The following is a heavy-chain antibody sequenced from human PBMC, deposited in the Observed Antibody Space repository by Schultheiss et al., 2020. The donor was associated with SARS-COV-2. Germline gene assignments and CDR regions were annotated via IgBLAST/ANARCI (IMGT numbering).Heavy chain of an antibody. Sequence: GGSLRLSCAASGFTFSSYAMSWVRQAPGKGLEWVGRIKSKTDCGTTDYAAPVKGRFTISRDDSKNTLYLQMNSLKTEDTAVYYCTTDEWLAPYWGQGTLVTVSS. CDR2: IKSKTDCGTT. D-gene: IGHD6-19*01. J-gene: IGHJ4*02. CDR3: TTDEWLAPY. CDR1: GFTFSSYA. V-gene: IGHV3-15*01.